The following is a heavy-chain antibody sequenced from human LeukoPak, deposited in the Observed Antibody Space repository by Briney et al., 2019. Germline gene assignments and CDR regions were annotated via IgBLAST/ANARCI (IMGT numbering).Heavy chain of an antibody. CDR1: GFTFSSYS. V-gene: IGHV3-21*01. CDR2: ISSSSSYI. CDR3: ARDRGSYYLPYYFDY. D-gene: IGHD1-26*01. Sequence: GGSLRLSCAASGFTFSSYSMNWVRQAPGKGLEWVSSISSSSSYIYYADSVKGRFTISRDNAKNSLYLQMNSLRAEDTAVYYCARDRGSYYLPYYFDYWGQGTLVTVSS. J-gene: IGHJ4*02.